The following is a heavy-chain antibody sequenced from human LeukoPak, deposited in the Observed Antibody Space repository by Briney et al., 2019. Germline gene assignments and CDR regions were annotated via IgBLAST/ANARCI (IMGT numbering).Heavy chain of an antibody. J-gene: IGHJ4*02. D-gene: IGHD3-22*01. CDR1: GGSISSYY. V-gene: IGHV4-59*08. Sequence: SETLSLTCTVSGGSISSYYWSWIRQPPGKGLEWIGYIYYSGSTNYNPSLKSRVTMSVDPSKNQFSLKLSSVTAADTATYYCVRQGANSGYYLFDYWGQGHLVIVSS. CDR3: VRQGANSGYYLFDY. CDR2: IYYSGST.